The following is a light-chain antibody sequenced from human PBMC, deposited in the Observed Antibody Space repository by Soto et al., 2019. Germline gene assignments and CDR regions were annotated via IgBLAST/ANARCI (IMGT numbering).Light chain of an antibody. V-gene: IGKV1-5*01. CDR1: QSISSW. CDR2: DAS. J-gene: IGKJ1*01. Sequence: DIQMTQSPSTLSAFVGDRVTITCRASQSISSWLAWYQQKPGKAPKVLISDASSLRSGVPSRFSGSGSGTEFPLTISSLQPDDFATYYCQQYSTYSPTFGQGTKVEIK. CDR3: QQYSTYSPT.